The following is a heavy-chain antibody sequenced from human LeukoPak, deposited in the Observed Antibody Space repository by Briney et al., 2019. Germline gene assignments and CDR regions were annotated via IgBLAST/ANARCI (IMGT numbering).Heavy chain of an antibody. Sequence: GGSLRLSSAASGFTFSSYGMHWVRQAPGKGLEWVAAMSYDGSNKYYADSVKGRFTLSGDNSKNTLYLQMNSLRAEDTALYFCAKEGRSGYYYFDYWGQGTLVTVSS. CDR1: GFTFSSYG. CDR2: MSYDGSNK. J-gene: IGHJ4*02. V-gene: IGHV3-30*18. CDR3: AKEGRSGYYYFDY. D-gene: IGHD3-3*01.